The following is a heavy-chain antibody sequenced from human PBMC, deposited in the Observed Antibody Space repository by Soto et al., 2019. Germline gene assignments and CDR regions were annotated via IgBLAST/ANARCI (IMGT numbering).Heavy chain of an antibody. CDR2: ISYGGST. CDR1: GGSINSGGYC. CDR3: SRGILV. V-gene: IGHV4-31*03. J-gene: IGHJ4*02. Sequence: QVQLQESGPGLVKPSQTLSLTCTVSGGSINSGGYCWSWIRQHPGKGLDWIGCISYGGSTSYNPSLRSRVTIAVDTSKNQFSLKLSSVTAADTAVYYCSRGILVWGQGTLITVSS. D-gene: IGHD5-18*01.